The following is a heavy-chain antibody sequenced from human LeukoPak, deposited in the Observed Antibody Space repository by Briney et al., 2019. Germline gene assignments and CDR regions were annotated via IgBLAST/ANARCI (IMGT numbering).Heavy chain of an antibody. Sequence: PSETLSLTCTVSGGSISSYYWSWIRQPPGKGLEWIGYIYYSGSTNYNPSLKSRVTISVDTSKNQFSLKLSSVTAADTAVYYCARLSKYYYDSSGYLVTFFDYWGQGTLVTVSS. D-gene: IGHD3-22*01. J-gene: IGHJ4*02. CDR1: GGSISSYY. CDR3: ARLSKYYYDSSGYLVTFFDY. CDR2: IYYSGST. V-gene: IGHV4-59*08.